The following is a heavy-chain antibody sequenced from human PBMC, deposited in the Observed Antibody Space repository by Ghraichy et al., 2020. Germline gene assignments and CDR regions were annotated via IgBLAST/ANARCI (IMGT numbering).Heavy chain of an antibody. J-gene: IGHJ4*02. CDR1: GFDFDAHG. V-gene: IGHV3-20*04. CDR2: IDWSADDF. D-gene: IGHD3-22*01. CDR3: ARARSGYYSDMDY. Sequence: LSLTCAASGFDFDAHGMSWVRQRPRKGLEWVSGIDWSADDFDYAVSVKGRFIISRDNAKKSLYLQMNSLRVEDTAFYYCARARSGYYSDMDYWGPGTLVTVSS.